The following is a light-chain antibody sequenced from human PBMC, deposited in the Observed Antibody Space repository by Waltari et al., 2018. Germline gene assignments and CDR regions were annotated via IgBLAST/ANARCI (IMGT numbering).Light chain of an antibody. CDR3: GSWDSSLGIGV. Sequence: QSVLTQAPSVSAAPGQTVTISCSGSTPNIGNNYVSWYQQFPGTAPKIVIYEDNRRASGIPHRFSGSKSGASATLGITGLQTGDEADYYCGSWDSSLGIGVLGGGTRLTVL. J-gene: IGLJ3*02. CDR2: EDN. CDR1: TPNIGNNY. V-gene: IGLV1-51*01.